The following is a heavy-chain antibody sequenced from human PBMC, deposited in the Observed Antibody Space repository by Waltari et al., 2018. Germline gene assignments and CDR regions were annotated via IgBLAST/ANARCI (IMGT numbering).Heavy chain of an antibody. J-gene: IGHJ3*02. Sequence: QVQLVESGGGVVQPGRSLRLSCAASGFTFSSYGMHWVRQAPGKGLEWVAVISYDGSNKYYADSVKGRFTISRDNSKNTLYLQMNSLRAEDTAVYYCAKDRAGYYDFWSGYYRDDAFDIWGQGTMVTVSS. CDR1: GFTFSSYG. CDR3: AKDRAGYYDFWSGYYRDDAFDI. D-gene: IGHD3-3*01. CDR2: ISYDGSNK. V-gene: IGHV3-30*18.